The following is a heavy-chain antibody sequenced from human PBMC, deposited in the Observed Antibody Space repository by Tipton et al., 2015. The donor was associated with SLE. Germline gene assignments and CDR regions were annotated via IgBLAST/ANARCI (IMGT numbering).Heavy chain of an antibody. CDR3: ARDSSGGYNWFDP. V-gene: IGHV4-59*12. CDR2: VYYSGTT. CDR1: GSSITAYY. D-gene: IGHD3-22*01. J-gene: IGHJ5*02. Sequence: LRLSCNVSGSSITAYYWTWIRQPPGKGLEWIGYVYYSGTTNYNPSLKSRVTISVDTTKNQFSLKLSSVTAADTAVYYCARDSSGGYNWFDPWGQGTLVTVSS.